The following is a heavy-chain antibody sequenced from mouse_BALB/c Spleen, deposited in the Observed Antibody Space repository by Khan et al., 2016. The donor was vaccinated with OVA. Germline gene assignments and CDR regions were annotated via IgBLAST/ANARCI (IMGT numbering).Heavy chain of an antibody. Sequence: QSQLVQSGTELKKAGETVKISCKASGYTFTNYGMNWVKQAPGKGLKWMGWINTYTGEPTYADDFKGRVAFSVETSANTAYLQINNLTNEDTATYFCARSAAYWFFDDWGAGTTVTVSS. V-gene: IGHV9-3-1*01. J-gene: IGHJ1*01. CDR2: INTYTGEP. CDR3: ARSAAYWFFDD. CDR1: GYTFTNYG.